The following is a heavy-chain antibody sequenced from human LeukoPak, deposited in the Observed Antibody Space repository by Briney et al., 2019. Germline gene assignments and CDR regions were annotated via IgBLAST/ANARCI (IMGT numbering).Heavy chain of an antibody. Sequence: PSQTLSLTCTVSGGSIISSAYYWSWIRQPPGKGLEWIGYIYYSGSTYYNPSLKSRVTISLDTSKNQFSLKLSSVTAADTAVYYCVRTEVSSGSEDYWGQGTLVTDSS. CDR2: IYYSGST. J-gene: IGHJ4*02. CDR3: VRTEVSSGSEDY. CDR1: GGSIISSAYY. D-gene: IGHD6-19*01. V-gene: IGHV4-30-4*08.